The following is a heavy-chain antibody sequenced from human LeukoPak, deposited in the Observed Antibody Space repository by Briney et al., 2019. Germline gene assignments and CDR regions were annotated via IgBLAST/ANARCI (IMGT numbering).Heavy chain of an antibody. J-gene: IGHJ4*02. CDR1: GDSMTNYY. D-gene: IGHD1/OR15-1a*01. CDR2: VYYSGST. CDR3: ARSIIGTRSKFDY. Sequence: PSETLSLTCTVSGDSMTNYYWNWIRQPPGKGLEWIGYVYYSGSTNYNPSLKSRVTISVDTSKNHFSLKLSSVTAADTAVYSCARSIIGTRSKFDYWGQGTLDTVSS. V-gene: IGHV4-59*08.